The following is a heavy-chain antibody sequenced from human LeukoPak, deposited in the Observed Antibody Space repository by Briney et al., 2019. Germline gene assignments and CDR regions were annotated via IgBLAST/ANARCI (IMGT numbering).Heavy chain of an antibody. CDR3: ARGHNFDFWSGTFKFDY. D-gene: IGHD3-3*01. CDR1: GGSFSGYY. Sequence: SETLSLTCADYGGSFSGYYWSWIRQPPGKGLEWIGEINHSGSTNYNPSLKSRVTISVDTSKNQFSLKLSSVTAADTAVYYCARGHNFDFWSGTFKFDYWGQGTLVTVSS. V-gene: IGHV4-34*01. J-gene: IGHJ4*02. CDR2: INHSGST.